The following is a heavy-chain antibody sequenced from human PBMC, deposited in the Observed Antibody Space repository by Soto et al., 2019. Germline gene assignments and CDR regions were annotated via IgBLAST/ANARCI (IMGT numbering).Heavy chain of an antibody. Sequence: ASVKVSCKASGYTFTSYGIHWVRQAPGQRLEWTGWINAGKGNTKYSEKFQGRVTITRDTSASTAYLELSSLRPEDTAVYYCARDPNDSSAYYHHYYYGMDVWGQGTTVTVSS. J-gene: IGHJ6*02. CDR2: INAGKGNT. V-gene: IGHV1-3*01. D-gene: IGHD3-22*01. CDR1: GYTFTSYG. CDR3: ARDPNDSSAYYHHYYYGMDV.